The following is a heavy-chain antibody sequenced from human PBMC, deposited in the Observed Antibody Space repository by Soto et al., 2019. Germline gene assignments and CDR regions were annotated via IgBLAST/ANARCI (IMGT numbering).Heavy chain of an antibody. Sequence: EVQLLESGGGLVQPGGSLRLSCAASGFTFSSYAMTWVRQAPGKGLEWVSAIRVSGADTYYADSVKGRFTISRDNSKNTLYLQMNSLRAEDTAVYYCAKGPLYSSASDAIFDYWGQGTLVTVAS. CDR3: AKGPLYSSASDAIFDY. J-gene: IGHJ4*02. CDR2: IRVSGADT. CDR1: GFTFSSYA. V-gene: IGHV3-23*01. D-gene: IGHD6-19*01.